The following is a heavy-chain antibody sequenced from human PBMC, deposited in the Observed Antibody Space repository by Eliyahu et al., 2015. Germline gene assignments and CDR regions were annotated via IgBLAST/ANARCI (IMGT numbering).Heavy chain of an antibody. V-gene: IGHV3-48*01. Sequence: EVHLVESGGGLGQPGGSLRLSCAASGCSFNIHSMNWVPQAPGKGLEWLSYISGTSNTIYYAESVKGRFTISRDNAKNSVYLQMNGLTTDDTAMYFCARGGLGILANYFQDWGQGSLVTVSS. CDR2: ISGTSNTI. CDR3: ARGGLGILANYFQD. J-gene: IGHJ4*02. CDR1: GCSFNIHS. D-gene: IGHD3-10*01.